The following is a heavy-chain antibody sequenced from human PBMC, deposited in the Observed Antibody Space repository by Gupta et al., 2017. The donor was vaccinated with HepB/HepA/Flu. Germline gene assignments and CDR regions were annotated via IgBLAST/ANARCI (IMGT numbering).Heavy chain of an antibody. CDR2: ISSSGSTI. D-gene: IGHD3-3*01. CDR3: AIGIDGGVFTPFDD. Sequence: QVQLLESGGGLVKPGGSLRLSCAASGFTFSDYYMSWIRQAPGKGLEGVSYISSSGSTIYYEDAGKRRFTISREKAKNALYLQMKRVRAEETAVYYFAIGIDGGVFTPFDDGGQGTMVTVSS. J-gene: IGHJ4*02. V-gene: IGHV3-11*04. CDR1: GFTFSDYY.